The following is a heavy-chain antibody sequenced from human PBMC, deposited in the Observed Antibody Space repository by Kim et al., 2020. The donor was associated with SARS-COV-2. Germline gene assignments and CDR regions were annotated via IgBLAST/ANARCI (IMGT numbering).Heavy chain of an antibody. V-gene: IGHV4-39*01. J-gene: IGHJ5*02. CDR2: IYYSGST. CDR3: ARHERTDITLFGVVTQWGWFDP. CDR1: GGSISSSSYY. D-gene: IGHD3-3*01. Sequence: SETLSLTCTVSGGSISSSSYYWGWIRQPPGKGLEWIGSIYYSGSTYYNPSLKSRVTISVDTSKNQFSLKLSSVTAADTAVYYCARHERTDITLFGVVTQWGWFDPWGQGTLVTVSS.